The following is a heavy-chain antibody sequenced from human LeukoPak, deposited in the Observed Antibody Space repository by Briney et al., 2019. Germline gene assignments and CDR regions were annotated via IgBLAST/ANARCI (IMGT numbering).Heavy chain of an antibody. D-gene: IGHD5-12*01. CDR2: ISSSGSTI. CDR3: ARDRGYSGYENDY. Sequence: PGGSLRLSCAASGFTFSDYYMSWIRQAPGKGLEGVSYISSSGSTIYYADSVKGRFTICRDNAKNSLYLQMKSLRAEDTAVYYCARDRGYSGYENDYWGQGTPVTVSS. V-gene: IGHV3-11*04. CDR1: GFTFSDYY. J-gene: IGHJ4*02.